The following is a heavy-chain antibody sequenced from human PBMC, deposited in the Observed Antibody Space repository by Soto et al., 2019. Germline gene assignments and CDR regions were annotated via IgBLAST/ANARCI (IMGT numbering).Heavy chain of an antibody. CDR3: AKDREYYDSSGYYDY. CDR2: ISGSGGST. D-gene: IGHD3-22*01. Sequence: RGSLSLSCADSGFTFSSYAMSWVRQAPGKGLEWVSAISGSGGSTYYADSVKGRFTISRDNSKNTLYLQMNSLRAEDTAVYYCAKDREYYDSSGYYDYWGQGTLVTVSS. V-gene: IGHV3-23*01. J-gene: IGHJ4*02. CDR1: GFTFSSYA.